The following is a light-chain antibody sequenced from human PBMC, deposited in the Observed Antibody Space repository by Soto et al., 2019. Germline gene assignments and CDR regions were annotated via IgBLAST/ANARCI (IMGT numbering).Light chain of an antibody. Sequence: ELVLTQSPGTLSLSPGERGTLSCRASQSVSSTYLAWYQQKPGQAPRLLICSAFNRATGIPDRCSGSVSGTKLTLIIIRLEHEHFAVYYCQKYGSSTWTLGQGTKVEIK. J-gene: IGKJ1*01. CDR1: QSVSSTY. CDR2: SAF. V-gene: IGKV3-20*01. CDR3: QKYGSSTWT.